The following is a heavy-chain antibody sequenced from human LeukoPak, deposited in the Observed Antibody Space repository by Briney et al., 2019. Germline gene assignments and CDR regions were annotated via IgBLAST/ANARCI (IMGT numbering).Heavy chain of an antibody. Sequence: GASVKVSCKASGGTFISYAISWVRQAPGQGLEWMGGIIPIFGTANYAQKFQGRVTITADESTSTAYMELSSLRSEDTAVYYCASGGYYYDSSGYYYVFWYFDYWGQGTLVTVSS. CDR3: ASGGYYYDSSGYYYVFWYFDY. J-gene: IGHJ4*02. CDR2: IIPIFGTA. D-gene: IGHD3-22*01. CDR1: GGTFISYA. V-gene: IGHV1-69*13.